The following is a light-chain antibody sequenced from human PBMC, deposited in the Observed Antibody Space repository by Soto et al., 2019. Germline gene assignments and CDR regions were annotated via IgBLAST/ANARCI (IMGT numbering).Light chain of an antibody. CDR3: QPYNNWPLT. V-gene: IGKV3-15*01. CDR1: QSVSTY. J-gene: IGKJ4*01. CDR2: DTS. Sequence: EIVLTQSPANLSLSPGELATLSCRASQSVSTYLAWYQQKPGQTHRLLIYDTSTRATGVPTRFSGSRSGAEFTLTINSLQSEDFAVYYCQPYNNWPLTFGGGTKVDIK.